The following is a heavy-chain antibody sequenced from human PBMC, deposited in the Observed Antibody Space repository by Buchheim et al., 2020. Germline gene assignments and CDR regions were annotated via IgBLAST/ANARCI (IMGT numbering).Heavy chain of an antibody. CDR1: GFTFSNYY. CDR2: ISSSGSTI. J-gene: IGHJ4*02. D-gene: IGHD3-16*02. Sequence: QVQLVESGGGLVKPGGSLRLSCAASGFTFSNYYMSWIRQAPGKGLEWVSYISSSGSTIYYADSVKGRFTISRDNAKNSLYLQMNSLRAEDTAVYYCARDYSHSYDYVWGSYRYVDYWGQGTL. V-gene: IGHV3-11*01. CDR3: ARDYSHSYDYVWGSYRYVDY.